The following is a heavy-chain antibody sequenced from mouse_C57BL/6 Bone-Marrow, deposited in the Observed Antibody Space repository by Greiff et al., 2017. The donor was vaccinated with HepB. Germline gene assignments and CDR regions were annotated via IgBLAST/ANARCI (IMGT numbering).Heavy chain of an antibody. D-gene: IGHD3-2*02. CDR3: ARSDSSGSFAY. V-gene: IGHV5-15*01. J-gene: IGHJ3*01. CDR1: GFTFSDYG. Sequence: EVQVVESGGGLVQPGGSLKLSCAASGFTFSDYGMAWVRQAPRKGPEWVAFISNLAYSIYYADTVTGRFTISREKAKNTLYLEMSSLRSEETAMYYCARSDSSGSFAYWGQGTLVTVSA. CDR2: ISNLAYSI.